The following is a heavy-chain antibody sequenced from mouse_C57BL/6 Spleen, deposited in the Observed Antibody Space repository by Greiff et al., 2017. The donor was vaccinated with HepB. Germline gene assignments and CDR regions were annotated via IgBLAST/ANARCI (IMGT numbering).Heavy chain of an antibody. CDR1: GFNIKDDY. CDR2: IDPDNGDT. CDR3: TTVVEGY. D-gene: IGHD1-1*01. V-gene: IGHV14-4*01. Sequence: EVQLQQSGAELVRPGASVKLSCTASGFNIKDDYLHWVKQRPEQGLEWIGWIDPDNGDTEYASKFQGKATITADTSSNTDYLQLSSLTSEDTAVYYCTTVVEGYWGQGTTLTVSS. J-gene: IGHJ2*01.